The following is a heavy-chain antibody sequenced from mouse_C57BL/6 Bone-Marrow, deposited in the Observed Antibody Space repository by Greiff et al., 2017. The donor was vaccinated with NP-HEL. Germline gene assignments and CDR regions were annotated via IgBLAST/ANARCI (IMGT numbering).Heavy chain of an antibody. D-gene: IGHD2-2*01. CDR3: ATYGYDGAWFAY. V-gene: IGHV2-2*01. CDR1: GFSLTSYG. Sequence: VQLVESGPGLVQPSQSLSITCTVSGFSLTSYGVHWVRQSPGKGLEWLGVIWSGGSTDYNAAFISRLSISKDNSKSQVFFKMNSLQADDTAIYYCATYGYDGAWFAYWGQGTLVTVSA. CDR2: IWSGGST. J-gene: IGHJ3*01.